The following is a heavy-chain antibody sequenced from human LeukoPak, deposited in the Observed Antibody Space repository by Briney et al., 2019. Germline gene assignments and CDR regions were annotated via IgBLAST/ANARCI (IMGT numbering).Heavy chain of an antibody. D-gene: IGHD3-10*01. CDR1: EYSSSTFG. J-gene: IGHJ4*02. CDR3: ASVYGPGSYSHSW. Sequence: GEALNTPRQGSEYSSSTFGIGWIRKLPGKGLKWRGVFYHGASDARYSPSIEGRVTISADKSISTAYLEWSRHKASDVANYYCASVYGPGSYSHSWWGQGTLVTVSS. CDR2: FYHGASDA. V-gene: IGHV5-51*01.